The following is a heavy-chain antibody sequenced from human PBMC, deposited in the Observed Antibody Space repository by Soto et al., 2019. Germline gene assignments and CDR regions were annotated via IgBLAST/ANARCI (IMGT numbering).Heavy chain of an antibody. V-gene: IGHV4-61*01. D-gene: IGHD3-10*01. CDR3: ARAFYGWFDP. CDR1: GGSVSSGSYY. CDR2: IYYSGST. Sequence: QVQLQESGPGLVKPSETLSLTCTVSGGSVSSGSYYWSWIRQPPGKGLEWIGYIYYSGSTNYNPSIKSRVTISVDTSKNQFSLKLSSVTAADTAVYYCARAFYGWFDPWGQGTLVTVSS. J-gene: IGHJ5*02.